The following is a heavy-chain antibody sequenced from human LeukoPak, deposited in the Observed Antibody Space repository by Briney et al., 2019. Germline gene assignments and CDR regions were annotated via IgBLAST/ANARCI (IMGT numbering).Heavy chain of an antibody. V-gene: IGHV4-59*11. CDR1: GATPSRHN. J-gene: IGHJ3*02. CDR2: IYYTGTT. D-gene: IGHD2-8*02. CDR3: ARLLNNDNAGGDDTFDM. Sequence: SETLSPTPTVSGATPSRHNWSLIWHSPERRLERIGFIYYTGTTRYNPSLRGRVTMSVDSSRNHFSLKLTSMTAADAALYYCARLLNNDNAGGDDTFDMWGQGTMVTVSS.